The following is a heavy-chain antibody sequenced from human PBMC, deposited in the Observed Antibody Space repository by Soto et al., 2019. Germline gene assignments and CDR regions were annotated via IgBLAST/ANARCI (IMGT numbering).Heavy chain of an antibody. J-gene: IGHJ4*02. Sequence: PGESLKISCKASGYIIKNYWIGWVRQMPGQGLEWMGIIFPDDSDTRYSPSFQGHVTISVDKSISTAYVQWSSLKASDSAIYYCFRGGVTSRTFDKWGQGTLVTVSS. V-gene: IGHV5-51*01. CDR3: FRGGVTSRTFDK. D-gene: IGHD3-16*01. CDR2: IFPDDSDT. CDR1: GYIIKNYW.